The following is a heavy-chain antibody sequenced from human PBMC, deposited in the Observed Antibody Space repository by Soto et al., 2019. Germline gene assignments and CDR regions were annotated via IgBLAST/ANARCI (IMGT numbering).Heavy chain of an antibody. CDR1: GFSLSTSGMC. D-gene: IGHD6-13*01. CDR2: IFSNDEK. V-gene: IGHV2-26*04. J-gene: IGHJ5*02. Sequence: SGPTLVNPTQTLTLTCTFSGFSLSTSGMCVSWIRQPPGKALEWLAHIFSNDEKSYSTSLKSRLTISKDTSKSQVVLTMTNMEPVDTATYYCASTYTTSWYWFDPWGQGTLVTVSS. CDR3: ASTYTTSWYWFDP.